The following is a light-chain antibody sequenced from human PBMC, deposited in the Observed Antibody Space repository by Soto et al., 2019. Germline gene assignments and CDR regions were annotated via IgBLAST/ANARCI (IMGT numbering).Light chain of an antibody. CDR2: EVS. V-gene: IGKV2-24*01. J-gene: IGKJ1*01. CDR3: MQAPQLPWT. CDR1: QSLVHRDGTTY. Sequence: DIVMTQTPLSSPVTLGQPASISCRSSQSLVHRDGTTYLRWLQQRPGQPPRLLIYEVSNRFSGVPDRFSGSGAGTDFTLKISRVEAEDVGVYCMQAPQLPWTFGQGTKVEIK.